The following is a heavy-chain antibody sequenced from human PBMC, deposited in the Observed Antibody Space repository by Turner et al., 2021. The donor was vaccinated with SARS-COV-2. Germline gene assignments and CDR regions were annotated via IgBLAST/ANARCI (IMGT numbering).Heavy chain of an antibody. V-gene: IGHV3-48*01. CDR1: GFTFSTSA. CDR3: TKGLQLGAAFDF. J-gene: IGHJ4*02. CDR2: ISKSSLTI. D-gene: IGHD6-25*01. Sequence: EVQLVESGGGLVQPGQSLRLSCATSGFTFSTSAMNWVRQAPGKGLEWVSYISKSSLTIYYADSVKGRFTISRDNAENSLYLQMTSLRADDTALYYCTKGLQLGAAFDFWGQGALVTVSS.